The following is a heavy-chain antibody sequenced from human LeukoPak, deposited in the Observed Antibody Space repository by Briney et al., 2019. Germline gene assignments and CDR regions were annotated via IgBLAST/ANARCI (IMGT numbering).Heavy chain of an antibody. Sequence: SETLSLTCAVSGGSISSGGYSWSWIRQPPGKGLEWIGYIYHSGSTYYNPSLKSRVTISVDTSKNQFSLKLSSVTAADTAVYYCARAWAGGIVATIGPFDYWGQGTLVTVSS. CDR1: GGSISSGGYS. CDR2: IYHSGST. CDR3: ARAWAGGIVATIGPFDY. V-gene: IGHV4-30-2*05. J-gene: IGHJ4*02. D-gene: IGHD5-12*01.